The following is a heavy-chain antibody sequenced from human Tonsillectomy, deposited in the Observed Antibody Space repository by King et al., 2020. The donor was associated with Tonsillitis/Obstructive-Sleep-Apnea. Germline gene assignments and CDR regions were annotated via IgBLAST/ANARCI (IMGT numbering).Heavy chain of an antibody. CDR3: ARDTSRIHEY. J-gene: IGHJ4*02. D-gene: IGHD2-2*01. CDR2: IYHRGST. Sequence: YWGWIRPPPGKVLEWIGSIYHRGSTYYNPSLKSRVTISVDTSKNQFSLKLSSVPAADTDVYYCARDTSRIHEYWGQGTLVTVSS. V-gene: IGHV4-38-2*02. CDR1: Y.